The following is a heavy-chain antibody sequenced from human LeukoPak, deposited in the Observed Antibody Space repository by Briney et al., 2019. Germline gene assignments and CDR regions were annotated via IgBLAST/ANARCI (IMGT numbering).Heavy chain of an antibody. J-gene: IGHJ5*02. CDR2: IYHSGST. CDR3: ARDETDPLWFGELYWFDP. V-gene: IGHV4-30-2*01. CDR1: GGSISSGGYS. Sequence: PSQTLSLTCAVSGGSISSGGYSWSWIRQPPGKGLEWIGYIYHSGSTYYNPSLKSRVTISVDRSKNQFSLKLSSVTAADTAVYYCARDETDPLWFGELYWFDPWGQGTLVTVSS. D-gene: IGHD3-10*01.